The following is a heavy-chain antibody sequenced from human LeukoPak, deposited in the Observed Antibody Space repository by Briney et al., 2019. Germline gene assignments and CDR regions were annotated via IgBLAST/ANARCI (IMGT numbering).Heavy chain of an antibody. CDR1: GFTFSSYS. V-gene: IGHV3-21*01. CDR2: ISSSSSYI. D-gene: IGHD3-10*01. CDR3: ARSMGTMVRGDLFDY. Sequence: GSLRLSCAASGFTFSSYSMNWVRQAPGKGLEWVSSISSSSSYIYYADSVKGRFTISRDNAKNSLYLQMNSLRAEDTAVYYCARSMGTMVRGDLFDYWGQGTLVTVSS. J-gene: IGHJ4*02.